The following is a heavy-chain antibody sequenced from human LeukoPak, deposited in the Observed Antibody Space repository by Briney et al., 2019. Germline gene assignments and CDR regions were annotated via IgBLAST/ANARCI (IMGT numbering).Heavy chain of an antibody. CDR2: ISSSSSYI. CDR1: GFTFSSYS. D-gene: IGHD6-13*01. J-gene: IGHJ4*02. V-gene: IGHV3-21*01. CDR3: AIGIAAAGTGGGY. Sequence: PGGSLRLSCAASGFTFSSYSMNWVRQAPGKGLEWVSSISSSSSYIYYADSVKGRFTISRDNAKNSLYLQMNSLRAEDTAVYYCAIGIAAAGTGGGYWGQGTLVTVSS.